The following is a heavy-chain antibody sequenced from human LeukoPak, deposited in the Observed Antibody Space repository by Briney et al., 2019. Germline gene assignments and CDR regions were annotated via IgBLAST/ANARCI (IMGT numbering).Heavy chain of an antibody. V-gene: IGHV3-48*04. CDR2: ISSTSDTI. CDR1: GFTVSSNY. D-gene: IGHD1-26*01. J-gene: IGHJ3*02. Sequence: GGSLRLSCAASGFTVSSNYMSWVRQAPGKGLEWVSYISSTSDTIYYADSVKGRFTISRDNAKNSLYLQMNSLRAEDTAVYYCLTVVETTIDAFDIWGQGTMVTVSS. CDR3: LTVVETTIDAFDI.